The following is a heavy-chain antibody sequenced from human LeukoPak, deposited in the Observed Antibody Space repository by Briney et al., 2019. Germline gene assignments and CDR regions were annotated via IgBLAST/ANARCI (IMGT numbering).Heavy chain of an antibody. Sequence: GGSLRLSCAASGFTFDDYTMPWVRQAPGKGLEWVSLISWDGGSTYYADSVKGRFTISRDNSENSLYLQMNSLRTEDTALYYCAKGQAVVVTSPFDYWGQGTLVTVSS. CDR3: AKGQAVVVTSPFDY. CDR1: GFTFDDYT. J-gene: IGHJ4*02. D-gene: IGHD2-21*02. CDR2: ISWDGGST. V-gene: IGHV3-43*01.